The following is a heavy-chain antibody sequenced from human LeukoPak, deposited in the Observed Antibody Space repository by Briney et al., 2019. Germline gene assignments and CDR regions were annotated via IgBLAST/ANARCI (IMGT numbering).Heavy chain of an antibody. Sequence: GRSLRLSCAASGFTFSSYGMHWVRQAPGKGLEWVAVIWYDGSNKYYADSVKGRFTISRDNSKNTLYLQMNSLRAEDTAVYYCARSGMAVAATPWDWGQGTLVTVSS. J-gene: IGHJ4*02. D-gene: IGHD6-19*01. V-gene: IGHV3-33*01. CDR3: ARSGMAVAATPWD. CDR2: IWYDGSNK. CDR1: GFTFSSYG.